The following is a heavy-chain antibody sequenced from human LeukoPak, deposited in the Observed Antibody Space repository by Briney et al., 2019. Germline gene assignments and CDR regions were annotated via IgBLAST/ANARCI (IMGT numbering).Heavy chain of an antibody. J-gene: IGHJ6*02. CDR1: GGSISSGGYY. V-gene: IGHV4-31*03. Sequence: SETLSLTCTVSGGSISSGGYYWSWIRQHPGKGLEWIGYIYYSGSTYYNPSLKSRVTISVDTSKNQFSLKLSSVTAADTAVYYCARDVTDGDHYYYGMDVWGQGTTVTVSS. CDR2: IYYSGST. CDR3: ARDVTDGDHYYYGMDV. D-gene: IGHD4-17*01.